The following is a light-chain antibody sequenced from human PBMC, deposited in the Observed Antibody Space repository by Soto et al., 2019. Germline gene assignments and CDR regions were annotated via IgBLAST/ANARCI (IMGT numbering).Light chain of an antibody. J-gene: IGKJ1*01. CDR1: QYINTR. CDR2: QTS. CDR3: HQRQSCRRT. V-gene: IGKV3D-11*03. Sequence: EIVLTQSPATLSSFPGDRVTLSCRASQYINTRLAWYQHRPGQAPRLLIYQTSIRAAGIPARFSASWTGTDFTLTIRDVEAEDFAVYYSHQRQSCRRTFGQGTKVDIK.